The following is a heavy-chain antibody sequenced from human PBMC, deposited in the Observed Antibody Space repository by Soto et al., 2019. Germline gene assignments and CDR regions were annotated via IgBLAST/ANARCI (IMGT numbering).Heavy chain of an antibody. CDR1: GFTFSDYG. D-gene: IGHD3-10*01. Sequence: PGGSLRLSCAASGFTFSDYGMSWVRQAPGKGLEWVSGVSGSGDSATGDRTYYADSVKGRFTISRDNSKNTLYLQMNSLTAEDTAVYHCAKDERGVIADYFDCWGQGTLVTVSS. J-gene: IGHJ4*01. CDR3: AKDERGVIADYFDC. CDR2: VSGSGDSATGDRT. V-gene: IGHV3-23*01.